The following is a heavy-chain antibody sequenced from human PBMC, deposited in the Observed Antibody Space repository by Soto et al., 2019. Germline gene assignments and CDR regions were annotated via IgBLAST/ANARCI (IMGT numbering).Heavy chain of an antibody. CDR2: ISGSGSTI. J-gene: IGHJ4*02. CDR3: AKVFYYYDSSGYYYFDY. D-gene: IGHD3-22*01. CDR1: RFTFSSYA. Sequence: GGSLRLSCAASRFTFSSYAVSWVRQAPGKGPEWISSISGSGSTIYYADSVKGRFTISRDNSKNTLYLQMSSLRAEDTAVYYCAKVFYYYDSSGYYYFDYWGQGTLVTVSS. V-gene: IGHV3-23*01.